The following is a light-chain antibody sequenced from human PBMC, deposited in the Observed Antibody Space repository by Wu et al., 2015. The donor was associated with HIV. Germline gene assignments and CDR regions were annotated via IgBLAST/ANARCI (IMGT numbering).Light chain of an antibody. CDR3: QQYGHTPLT. CDR1: QDISRSS. Sequence: EILLTQSPDTLSLSPGETATLSCRASQDISRSSLAWYQQKHGQPPRLLIYGASVRATGIPDRFSGSGSGTNFTLAITTVEREDFGVYYCQQYGHTPLTFGQGTQLE. V-gene: IGKV3-20*01. CDR2: GAS. J-gene: IGKJ2*01.